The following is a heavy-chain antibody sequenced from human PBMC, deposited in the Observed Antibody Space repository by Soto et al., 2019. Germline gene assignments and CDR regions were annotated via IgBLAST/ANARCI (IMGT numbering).Heavy chain of an antibody. V-gene: IGHV3-49*03. CDR2: IRSKAYGGTT. Sequence: PGGSLRLSCTASGFTFGDYAMSWFRQAPGKGLEWVGFIRSKAYGGTTEYAASVKGRFTISRDDSKSIAYLQMNSLKTEDTAVYYCTRDTPTVRSYYYYGMDVWGQGTTVTVSS. J-gene: IGHJ6*02. D-gene: IGHD4-4*01. CDR3: TRDTPTVRSYYYYGMDV. CDR1: GFTFGDYA.